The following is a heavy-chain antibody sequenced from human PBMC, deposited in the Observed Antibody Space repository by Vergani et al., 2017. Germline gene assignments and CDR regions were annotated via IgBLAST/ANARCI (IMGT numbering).Heavy chain of an antibody. CDR3: ANYYDRCQECYGMDF. Sequence: EVQLLESGGGLVQPGGSLRLSCAASGFTFSSYAMSWVRQAPGKGLEWVSAISGRSGSTIYYADSVKGRFTISRDNAKNSLYLQMNSLRAEDTAGYYCANYYDRCQECYGMDFWGQATTVTVSS. CDR2: ISGRSGSTI. D-gene: IGHD3-22*01. CDR1: GFTFSSYA. J-gene: IGHJ6*02. V-gene: IGHV3-23*01.